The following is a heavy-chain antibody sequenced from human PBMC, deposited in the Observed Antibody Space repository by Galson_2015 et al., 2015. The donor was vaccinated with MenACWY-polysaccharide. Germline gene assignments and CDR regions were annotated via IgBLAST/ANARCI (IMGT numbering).Heavy chain of an antibody. CDR3: TKDVLQGHYDFSRGMDV. D-gene: IGHD3-3*01. J-gene: IGHJ6*03. Sequence: SLRLSCAASGFTFDDYAMHWVRHAPGKGLEWVSGISWNSGSIGHADSVKGRFTISRDNAKNSLYLQMNSLRAEDTALYYCTKDVLQGHYDFSRGMDVWGKGTTVTVSS. CDR1: GFTFDDYA. CDR2: ISWNSGSI. V-gene: IGHV3-9*01.